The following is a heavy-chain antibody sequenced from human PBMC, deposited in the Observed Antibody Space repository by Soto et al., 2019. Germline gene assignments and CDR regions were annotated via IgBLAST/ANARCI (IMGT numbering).Heavy chain of an antibody. CDR1: GDSLSSGRYY. CDR3: ARESIVGDTRFDP. V-gene: IGHV4-61*01. Sequence: SETLSLTCTVSGDSLSSGRYYWTWIRQSPGKGLEWIGYVYHVGTTKHNPSLNNRASIMLDTSKSQFSLRLRSVTAADTAVYFCARESIVGDTRFDPWGHGTLVTVSS. J-gene: IGHJ5*02. CDR2: VYHVGTT. D-gene: IGHD1-26*01.